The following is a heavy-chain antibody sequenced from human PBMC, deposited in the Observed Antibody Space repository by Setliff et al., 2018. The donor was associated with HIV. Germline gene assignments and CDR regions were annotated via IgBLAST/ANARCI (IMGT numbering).Heavy chain of an antibody. CDR2: IYSGGST. V-gene: IGHV3-53*01. CDR1: GFIVSSNS. Sequence: PGGSLRLSCAASGFIVSSNSMTWVRQAPGKGLEWVSGIYSGGSTYYADSVKGRFTISRDSSKNTLSLQMDSLRADDTAMYYCAREDYSAGAFDVWGPGTLVTVSS. CDR3: AREDYSAGAFDV. D-gene: IGHD2-15*01. J-gene: IGHJ3*01.